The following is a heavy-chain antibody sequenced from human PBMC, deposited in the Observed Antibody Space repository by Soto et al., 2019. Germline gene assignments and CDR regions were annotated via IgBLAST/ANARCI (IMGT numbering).Heavy chain of an antibody. J-gene: IGHJ4*02. Sequence: SETLSLTCAVSGGSISSTNWWNWVRQPPGKGLEWIGEIDHSGSTNYNPSLKSRVTMSVDKPKNQFSLKVNSVTAADTAVYYCARGRLVPAVNFDYWGLGTLVTVSS. CDR2: IDHSGST. CDR3: ARGRLVPAVNFDY. CDR1: GGSISSTNW. D-gene: IGHD2-2*01. V-gene: IGHV4-4*02.